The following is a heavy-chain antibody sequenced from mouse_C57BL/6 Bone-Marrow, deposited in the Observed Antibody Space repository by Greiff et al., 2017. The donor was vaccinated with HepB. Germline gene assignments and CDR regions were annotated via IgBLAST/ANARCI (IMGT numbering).Heavy chain of an antibody. CDR2: IYPGDGDT. CDR3: ARSPVVARRDFDY. J-gene: IGHJ2*01. D-gene: IGHD1-1*01. V-gene: IGHV1-82*01. Sequence: QVQLQQSGPELVKPGASVKISCKASGYAFSSSWMNWVKQRPGKGLEWIGRIYPGDGDTNYNGKFKGKATLTADKSSSTAYMQLSSLTSEDSAVYFCARSPVVARRDFDYWGQGTTLTVSS. CDR1: GYAFSSSW.